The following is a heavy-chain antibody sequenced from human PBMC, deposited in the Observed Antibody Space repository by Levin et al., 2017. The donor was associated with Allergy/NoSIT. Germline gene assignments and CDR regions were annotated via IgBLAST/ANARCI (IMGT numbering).Heavy chain of an antibody. CDR1: GYTFTDHY. Sequence: GGSLRLSCKAAGYTFTDHYMHWVRQAPGQGLEWMGWVNCNSGDTHYAQKFQDRVTMTRDTSITTAYIEVSSLRFDDTALYFCARNDYGDYVQNFDYWGQGTLVTVSS. V-gene: IGHV1-2*02. CDR2: VNCNSGDT. CDR3: ARNDYGDYVQNFDY. D-gene: IGHD4-17*01. J-gene: IGHJ4*02.